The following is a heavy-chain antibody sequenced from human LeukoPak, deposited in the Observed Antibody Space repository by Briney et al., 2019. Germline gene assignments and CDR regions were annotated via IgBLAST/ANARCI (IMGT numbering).Heavy chain of an antibody. CDR1: GFTFDDYA. J-gene: IGHJ3*02. V-gene: IGHV3-30*02. Sequence: GGSLRLSCAVSGFTFDDYAMHWVRQAPGKGLEWVAFIRYDGSNKYYADSVRGRFTISRDNSKNTLYLQMNSLRAEDTAVYYCARGRGSSGYYYRDAFDIWGQGTMVTVSS. D-gene: IGHD3-22*01. CDR2: IRYDGSNK. CDR3: ARGRGSSGYYYRDAFDI.